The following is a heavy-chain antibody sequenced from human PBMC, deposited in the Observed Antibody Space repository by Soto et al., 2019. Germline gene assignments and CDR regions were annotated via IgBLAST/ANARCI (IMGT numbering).Heavy chain of an antibody. V-gene: IGHV3-48*02. CDR2: ISSSSSTI. Sequence: GGSLRLSCAASEFTFSSYSMNWVRQAPGKGLEWVSYISSSSSTIYYADSVMGRFTISRDNAKNSLFLQMNSLRDEDTAVYYCARYLRLAAAGTAFDYWGQGTLVTVSS. CDR1: EFTFSSYS. J-gene: IGHJ4*02. CDR3: ARYLRLAAAGTAFDY. D-gene: IGHD6-13*01.